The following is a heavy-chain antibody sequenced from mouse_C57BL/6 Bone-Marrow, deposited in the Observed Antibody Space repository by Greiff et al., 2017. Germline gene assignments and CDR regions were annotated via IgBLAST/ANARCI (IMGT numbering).Heavy chain of an antibody. D-gene: IGHD2-4*01. J-gene: IGHJ1*03. V-gene: IGHV1-55*01. CDR3: AREVYDDDAVWYFDV. CDR2: IYPGSGST. CDR1: GYTFTSYW. Sequence: QVQLQQPGAELVKPGASVKMSCKASGYTFTSYWITWVKQRPGQGLEWIGDIYPGSGSTNYNEKFKSKATLTVDTSSSTAYMQLSSLTSEDSAVYYCAREVYDDDAVWYFDVGGTGTTVTVSS.